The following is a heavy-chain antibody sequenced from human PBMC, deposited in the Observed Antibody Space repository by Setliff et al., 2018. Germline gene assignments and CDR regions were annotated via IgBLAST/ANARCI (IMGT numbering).Heavy chain of an antibody. CDR2: FYHSGSM. Sequence: ETLSLTCTVSGGSISSSYWSWIRQPPGKGLEWIGYFYHSGSMNYNPSLKGRVTMSVDTSNNQLSLKLTSVSAADTAVYYCARAYYYGSGNSHKYYMDVWGKGTAVTV. CDR1: GGSISSSY. V-gene: IGHV4-4*09. J-gene: IGHJ6*03. CDR3: ARAYYYGSGNSHKYYMDV. D-gene: IGHD3-10*01.